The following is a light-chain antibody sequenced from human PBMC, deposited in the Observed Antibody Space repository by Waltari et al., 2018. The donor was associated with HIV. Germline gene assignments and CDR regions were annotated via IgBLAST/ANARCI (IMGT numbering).Light chain of an antibody. CDR3: QSYDVSLSGSI. CDR2: GNI. V-gene: IGLV1-40*01. J-gene: IGLJ2*01. Sequence: QSVLTQPPSVSGAPGQRVTIPCTGSSSNIGAAYDVHLYQHLPGTATNLLINGNISRPSSLCDRFSDVTSGTSASLAITGLQTVDESDYYCQSYDVSLSGSIFGGGTKLTVL. CDR1: SSNIGAAYD.